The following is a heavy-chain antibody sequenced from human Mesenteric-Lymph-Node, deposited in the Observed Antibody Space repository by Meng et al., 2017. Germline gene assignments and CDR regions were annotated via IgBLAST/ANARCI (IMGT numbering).Heavy chain of an antibody. D-gene: IGHD5-18*01. CDR1: GFTFSSYA. J-gene: IGHJ4*02. CDR2: ISYDGSNK. V-gene: IGHV3-30*04. Sequence: GESLKISCAASGFTFSSYAMHWVRQAPGKGLEWVAVISYDGSNKYYADSVKGRFTISRDNSKNTLYLQMNSLRAEDTAVYYCTQLWDWGQGTLVTVSS. CDR3: TQLWD.